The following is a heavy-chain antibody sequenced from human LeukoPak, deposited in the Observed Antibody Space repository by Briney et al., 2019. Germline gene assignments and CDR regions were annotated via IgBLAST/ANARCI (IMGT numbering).Heavy chain of an antibody. CDR1: GGSISSTSYY. D-gene: IGHD3-10*01. CDR2: IYHTGST. V-gene: IGHV4-39*07. CDR3: ARDYPYYYGSGSYSYGVDP. J-gene: IGHJ5*02. Sequence: SETLSLTCTVSGGSISSTSYYWGWIRQPPGKGLEWIGSIYHTGSTYYNPSLKSRVSLSVDTSKNQFSLKLTSVTAADTAVYYCARDYPYYYGSGSYSYGVDPWGQGTLVTVSS.